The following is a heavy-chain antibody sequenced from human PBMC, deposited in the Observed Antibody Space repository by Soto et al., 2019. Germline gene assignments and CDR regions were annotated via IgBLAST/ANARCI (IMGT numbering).Heavy chain of an antibody. CDR3: ARDVGWNSPTVNDY. V-gene: IGHV1-18*01. CDR2: ISAYNGNT. CDR1: GYTFTSYG. D-gene: IGHD1-7*01. Sequence: GASVKVSCKASGYTFTSYGISWVRQAPGQGLEWMGWISAYNGNTSYAQKIQGRVTMTTDTSTSTAYMELRSLRSDDTAVYYYARDVGWNSPTVNDYWGQGTLVTVSS. J-gene: IGHJ4*02.